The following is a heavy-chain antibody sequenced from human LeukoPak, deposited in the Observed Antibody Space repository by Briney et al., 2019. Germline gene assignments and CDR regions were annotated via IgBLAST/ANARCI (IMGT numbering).Heavy chain of an antibody. CDR3: ARDNVPVGATTRPDY. CDR1: GFTFSSYA. Sequence: PGGSLRLSCAASGFTFSSYAMHWVRQAPGKGLEWVAVISYDGSNKYYADSVKGRFTISRDISKNTLYLQMNSLRAEDTALYYCARDNVPVGATTRPDYWGQGTLVTVSS. CDR2: ISYDGSNK. D-gene: IGHD1-26*01. J-gene: IGHJ4*02. V-gene: IGHV3-30*04.